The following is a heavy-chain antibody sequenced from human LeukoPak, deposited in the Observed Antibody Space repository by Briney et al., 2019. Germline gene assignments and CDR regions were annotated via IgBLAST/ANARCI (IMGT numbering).Heavy chain of an antibody. Sequence: GGSLRLSCAASGFTFSSYWMSWVRQAPGKGLDWVANINQDGSDKYYVDSVKGRFTISRDNAKNSMYLQMNSVRAEDTAVYYCARDLLPDRSGYYYWGQGTLVTVSS. CDR2: INQDGSDK. CDR3: ARDLLPDRSGYYY. J-gene: IGHJ4*02. V-gene: IGHV3-7*01. D-gene: IGHD3-22*01. CDR1: GFTFSSYW.